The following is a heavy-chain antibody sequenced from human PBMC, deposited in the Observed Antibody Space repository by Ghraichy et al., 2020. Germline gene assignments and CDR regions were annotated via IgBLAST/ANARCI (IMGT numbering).Heavy chain of an antibody. CDR1: GGSISSGGYY. V-gene: IGHV4-31*03. D-gene: IGHD6-6*01. Sequence: LSLTCTVSGGSISSGGYYWSWIRQHPGKGLEWIGYIYYSGSTYYNPSLKSRVTISVDTSKNQFSLKLSSVTAADTAVYYCARVHRYSSSSKAYFDYWGQGTLVTVSS. J-gene: IGHJ4*02. CDR2: IYYSGST. CDR3: ARVHRYSSSSKAYFDY.